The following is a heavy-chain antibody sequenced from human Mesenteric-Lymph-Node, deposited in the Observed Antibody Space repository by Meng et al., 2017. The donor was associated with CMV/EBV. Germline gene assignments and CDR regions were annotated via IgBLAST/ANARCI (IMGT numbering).Heavy chain of an antibody. D-gene: IGHD6-19*01. Sequence: GESLKISCAASGFTFSTYTVHWVRQAPGKGLEWVAVISYDGSNKYYADAVKGRFTISRDNSKNTLYLQMNSLRTEDTAVYFCARAYSSGWSLSFDYWGQGTMVTVSS. CDR1: GFTFSTYT. V-gene: IGHV3-30*04. CDR3: ARAYSSGWSLSFDY. J-gene: IGHJ4*02. CDR2: ISYDGSNK.